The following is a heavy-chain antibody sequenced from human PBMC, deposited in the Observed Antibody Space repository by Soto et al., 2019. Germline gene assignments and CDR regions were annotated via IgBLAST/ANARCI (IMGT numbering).Heavy chain of an antibody. Sequence: QVHLLLQSGAEVKKPGSSVKVSCKASGGTPSNSAISWVRQAPGQGLEWMGGIIPVFGLVKYAQNFQGRVTNNAERFKKTTYKEVGGLGTEEQGVYFFGGGRNIVVWRPAYYGMDVWGKGTTVTVSS. CDR3: GGGRNIVVWRPAYYGMDV. D-gene: IGHD2-21*01. J-gene: IGHJ6*04. V-gene: IGHV1-69*17. CDR1: GGTPSNSA. CDR2: IIPVFGLV.